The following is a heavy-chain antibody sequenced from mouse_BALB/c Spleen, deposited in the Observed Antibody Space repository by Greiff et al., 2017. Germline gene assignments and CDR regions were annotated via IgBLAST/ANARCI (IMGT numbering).Heavy chain of an antibody. CDR1: GFTFSSYA. J-gene: IGHJ4*01. CDR2: ISSGGSYT. D-gene: IGHD2-14*01. Sequence: EVKLMESGGGLVKPGGSLKLSCAASGFTFSSYAMSWVRQSPEKRLEWVAEISSGGSYTYYPDTVTGRFTITRDNAKNTLYLEMSSLRSEDTAMYYCARADYRYDGYYAMDYWGQGTSVTVSS. CDR3: ARADYRYDGYYAMDY. V-gene: IGHV5-9-4*01.